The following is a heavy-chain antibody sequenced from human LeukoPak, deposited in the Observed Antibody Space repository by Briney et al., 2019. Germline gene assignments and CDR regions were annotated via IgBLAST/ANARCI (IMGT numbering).Heavy chain of an antibody. CDR1: GGSISSYF. D-gene: IGHD1-7*01. V-gene: IGHV4-34*01. J-gene: IGHJ4*02. CDR2: INHSGST. Sequence: SETLSLTCTVSGGSISSYFWSWIQQPAGKGLEWIGEINHSGSTNYNPSLKSRVTISVDTSKNQFSLKLSSVTAADTAVYYCARGREELTPNYWGQGTLVTVSS. CDR3: ARGREELTPNY.